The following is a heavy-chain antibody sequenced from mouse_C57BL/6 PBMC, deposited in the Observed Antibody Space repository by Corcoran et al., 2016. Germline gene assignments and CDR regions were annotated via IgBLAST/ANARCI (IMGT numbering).Heavy chain of an antibody. D-gene: IGHD2-4*01. V-gene: IGHV9-3*01. Sequence: QIQLVQSGPELKKPGETVKISCKAFGYTFTTYGMSWVKQAPGKGLKWMGWINTYSGVPTYADDFKGRFAFSLETSASTAYLQINNLKNEDTATYFCARSYYDYFFAYWGQGTLVTVSA. CDR1: GYTFTTYG. CDR2: INTYSGVP. CDR3: ARSYYDYFFAY. J-gene: IGHJ3*01.